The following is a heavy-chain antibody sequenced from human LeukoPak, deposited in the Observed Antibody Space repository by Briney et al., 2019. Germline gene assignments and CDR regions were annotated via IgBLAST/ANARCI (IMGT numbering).Heavy chain of an antibody. CDR2: INPSGGST. J-gene: IGHJ4*02. V-gene: IGHV1-46*01. Sequence: ASVKVSCKASGYTFTSYYMHWVRQAPGQGLEWMGIINPSGGSTSYAQKFQGRVTMTRDMSTSTAYMELRSLRSDDTAVYYCVGSGRGTYYYFDYWGQGTLVTVSS. CDR3: VGSGRGTYYYFDY. CDR1: GYTFTSYY. D-gene: IGHD1-26*01.